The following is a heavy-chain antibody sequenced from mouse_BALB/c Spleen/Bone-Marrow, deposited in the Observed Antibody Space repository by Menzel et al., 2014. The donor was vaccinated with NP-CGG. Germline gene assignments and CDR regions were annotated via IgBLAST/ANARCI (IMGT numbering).Heavy chain of an antibody. CDR2: INPGSGDT. D-gene: IGHD4-1*01. CDR1: GYAFTTYL. J-gene: IGHJ3*01. V-gene: IGHV1-54*01. Sequence: QVQLKESGAELVRPGTSVKVSCKASGYAFTTYLIEWVKQRPGQGPEWIGVINPGSGDTHYNEKFKDKATLTADKSSSTAYMQLSSLTSDDSAVYFCARNANWLFTYWGQGTLVTVSA. CDR3: ARNANWLFTY.